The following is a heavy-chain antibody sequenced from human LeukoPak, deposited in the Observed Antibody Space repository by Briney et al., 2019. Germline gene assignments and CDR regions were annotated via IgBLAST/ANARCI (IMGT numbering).Heavy chain of an antibody. CDR2: INSDGSST. D-gene: IGHD3-22*01. CDR3: TRGADSSGYPDAFDI. J-gene: IGHJ3*02. V-gene: IGHV3-74*01. CDR1: GFTFRSYW. Sequence: GGSLRLPCEASGFTFRSYWMHWVRQAPGKGLVWVSRINSDGSSTSYADSVKGRFTISRDNAKNTLYLQMNSLRAEDTAVYYCTRGADSSGYPDAFDIWGQGTMVTVSS.